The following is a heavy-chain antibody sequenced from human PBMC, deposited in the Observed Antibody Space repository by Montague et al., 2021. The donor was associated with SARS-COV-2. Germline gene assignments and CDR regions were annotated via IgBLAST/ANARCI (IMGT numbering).Heavy chain of an antibody. D-gene: IGHD5-12*01. Sequence: SETLSLTCTVSGGSISSSTYYWGWIRQPPGKGLEWIGSIYYSGSTYYNPSLKSRVTISVDTSKNQFSLKLSSVTAADTAVYYCARHGGGWLRLLRPFDYWGQGTLVTVSS. CDR2: IYYSGST. CDR3: ARHGGGWLRLLRPFDY. J-gene: IGHJ4*02. V-gene: IGHV4-39*01. CDR1: GGSISSSTYY.